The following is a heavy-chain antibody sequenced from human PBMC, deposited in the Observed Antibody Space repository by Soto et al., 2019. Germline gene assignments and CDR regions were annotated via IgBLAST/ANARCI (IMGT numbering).Heavy chain of an antibody. V-gene: IGHV1-46*01. CDR1: GYTFTSYY. J-gene: IGHJ5*02. D-gene: IGHD3-10*01. CDR3: ARVPGDNWFDP. CDR2: INPSGGYT. Sequence: ASVKVSCKASGYTFTSYYMNWVRQAPGQGLEWLGIINPSGGYTTYAQRFLGRVTMTRDTSTSTVYMELSSLRSEDTAVYYCARVPGDNWFDPWGQGTLVTVSS.